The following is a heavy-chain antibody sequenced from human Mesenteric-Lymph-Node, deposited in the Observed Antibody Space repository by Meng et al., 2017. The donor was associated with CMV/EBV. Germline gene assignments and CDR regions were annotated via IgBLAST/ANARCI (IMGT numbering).Heavy chain of an antibody. Sequence: GESLKISCAASGFTFSSYAMHWVRQAPGKGLEWVAVISYDGSNKYYADSVKGRFTISRDNSKNTLYLQMNSLRAEDTAVYYCARDQVQADLDTFHPVYYYGMDVWGQGTTVTVSS. J-gene: IGHJ6*02. V-gene: IGHV3-30*04. CDR1: GFTFSSYA. CDR2: ISYDGSNK. CDR3: ARDQVQADLDTFHPVYYYGMDV. D-gene: IGHD2/OR15-2a*01.